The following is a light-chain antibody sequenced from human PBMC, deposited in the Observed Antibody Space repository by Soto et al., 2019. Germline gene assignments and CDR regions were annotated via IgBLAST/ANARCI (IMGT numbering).Light chain of an antibody. CDR2: KNN. J-gene: IGLJ2*01. CDR1: SSNIGGNY. CDR3: VAWDDSLSGVI. Sequence: QSVLTQPPSASGTPGQRVTISCSGSSSNIGGNYVYWYQHLPGTAPKLLIYKNNQRPSGVPDRFSGSKSGTSASLAISGLRSVDEADFYCVAWDDSLSGVIFGGGTKVTVL. V-gene: IGLV1-47*01.